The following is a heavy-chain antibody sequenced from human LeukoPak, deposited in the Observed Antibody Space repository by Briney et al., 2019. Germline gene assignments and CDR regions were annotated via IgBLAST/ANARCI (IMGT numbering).Heavy chain of an antibody. V-gene: IGHV5-51*01. CDR3: ATHFLPQHSSSWYPPPGY. Sequence: PGESLKISCKGSGYSFTSYWIGWVRQMPGKGLEWMGIIYPGDSDTRYSPSFQGQVTISADKSISTAYLQWSSLKASDTAMYYCATHFLPQHSSSWYPPPGYWGQGTLVTVSS. D-gene: IGHD6-13*01. CDR2: IYPGDSDT. J-gene: IGHJ4*02. CDR1: GYSFTSYW.